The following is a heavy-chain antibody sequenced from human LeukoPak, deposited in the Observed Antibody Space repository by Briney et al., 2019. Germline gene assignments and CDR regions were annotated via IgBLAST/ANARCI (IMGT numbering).Heavy chain of an antibody. CDR1: GFTFSNYW. J-gene: IGHJ4*02. CDR3: TRGSYGDYEY. D-gene: IGHD4-17*01. Sequence: GGSLRLSCAASGFTFSNYWMHWVRQAPGKGLVWVSRINSDGSSTSYADSVKGRFTISRDNAQSSLYLQMNSLRAEDTAVYYCTRGSYGDYEYWGQGTLVTVSS. CDR2: INSDGSST. V-gene: IGHV3-74*01.